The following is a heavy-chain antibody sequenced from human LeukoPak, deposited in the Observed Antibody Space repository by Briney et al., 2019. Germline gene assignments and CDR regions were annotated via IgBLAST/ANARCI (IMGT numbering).Heavy chain of an antibody. J-gene: IGHJ2*01. CDR3: AREAVGYFDL. CDR1: GFTVSSNY. V-gene: IGHV3-66*01. Sequence: PGGSLRLSCAASGFTVSSNYMNWVRQAPGKGLEWVSVIYSGGSTYYADSVKDRFTISRDNSKNTLYLQMNSLRAEDTAVYYCAREAVGYFDLWGRGTLVTVSS. D-gene: IGHD4-23*01. CDR2: IYSGGST.